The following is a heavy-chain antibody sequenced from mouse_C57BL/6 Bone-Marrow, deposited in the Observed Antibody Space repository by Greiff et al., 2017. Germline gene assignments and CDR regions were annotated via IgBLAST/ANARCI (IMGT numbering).Heavy chain of an antibody. CDR1: GYTFTSYW. Sequence: QVQLQQPGAELVKPGASVKLSCKASGYTFTSYWMQWVKQRPGQGLEWIGEIDPSDSYTNYNQKFKGKATLTVDTSSSTAYMQLNSLTSEDSAVYYCAREGYYGSSYYWYFDVWGTGTTVTVSS. D-gene: IGHD1-1*01. V-gene: IGHV1-50*01. CDR2: IDPSDSYT. J-gene: IGHJ1*03. CDR3: AREGYYGSSYYWYFDV.